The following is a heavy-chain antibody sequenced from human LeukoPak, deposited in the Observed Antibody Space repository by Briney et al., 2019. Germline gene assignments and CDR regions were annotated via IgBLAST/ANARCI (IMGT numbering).Heavy chain of an antibody. CDR2: ICYDGST. Sequence: PSETLSLTCTVSVDSISSSSYYWGWIRKPPGRGLQRLESICYDGSTYYDPSLKSRVTISLDTSKNQFSLKLSSVTAADTAVYYCARTGLLFGSEFDYWGQGALVSVSS. D-gene: IGHD3-10*01. J-gene: IGHJ4*02. CDR1: VDSISSSSYY. CDR3: ARTGLLFGSEFDY. V-gene: IGHV4-39*01.